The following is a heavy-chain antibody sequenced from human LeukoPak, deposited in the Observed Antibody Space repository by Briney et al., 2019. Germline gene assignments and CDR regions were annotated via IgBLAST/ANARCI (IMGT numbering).Heavy chain of an antibody. D-gene: IGHD6-13*01. J-gene: IGHJ4*02. Sequence: PGGSLRLSCAASGFIFSSYSMNWVRQAPGKGLEWVSSISSSSSYIYYADSVKGRFTISRDNAKNSLYLQMNSLRAEDTAVYYCARDDRIAAAGTWGQGTLVTVSS. V-gene: IGHV3-21*01. CDR2: ISSSSSYI. CDR3: ARDDRIAAAGT. CDR1: GFIFSSYS.